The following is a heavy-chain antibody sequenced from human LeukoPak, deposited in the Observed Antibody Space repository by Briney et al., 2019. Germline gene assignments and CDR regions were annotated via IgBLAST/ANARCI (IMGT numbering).Heavy chain of an antibody. CDR1: GFTFSSYS. J-gene: IGHJ4*02. V-gene: IGHV3-21*01. CDR2: ISSSSSYI. CDR3: ARTGIAVAGHFDY. D-gene: IGHD6-19*01. Sequence: GGSLRLSWAASGFTFSSYSMNWVRQAPGKGLEWVSSISSSSSYIYYADSVKGRFTISRDNAKNSLYLQMNSLRAEDTAVYYCARTGIAVAGHFDYWGQGTLVTVSS.